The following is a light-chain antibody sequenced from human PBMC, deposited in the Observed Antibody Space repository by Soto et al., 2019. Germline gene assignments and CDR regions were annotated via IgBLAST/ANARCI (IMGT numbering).Light chain of an antibody. V-gene: IGKV3-20*01. J-gene: IGKJ3*01. CDR1: HSVSSN. CDR3: QQYGSSPEFN. CDR2: GAS. Sequence: EIVLTQSPATLSLSPVERSTLSCRASHSVSSNLAWYQQKPGQAPRLLIYGASSRATGIPDRFSGSGSGTDFTLTISRLEPEDFAVYYCQQYGSSPEFNFGPGTKVDIK.